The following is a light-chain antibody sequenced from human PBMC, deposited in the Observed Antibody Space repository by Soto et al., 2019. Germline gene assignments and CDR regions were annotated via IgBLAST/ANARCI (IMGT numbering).Light chain of an antibody. V-gene: IGKV3-15*01. CDR1: QSVSSN. CDR3: QRYNKWPLT. J-gene: IGKJ1*01. CDR2: AVS. Sequence: EIMMTQSPGTLSASTGERATLSCRASQSVSSNLAWYQQKPGQAPRLLIYAVSTRATGIPARFSGSGSGTEFTLTFSSLQSEDFAVYYCQRYNKWPLTFGQGTKVEIK.